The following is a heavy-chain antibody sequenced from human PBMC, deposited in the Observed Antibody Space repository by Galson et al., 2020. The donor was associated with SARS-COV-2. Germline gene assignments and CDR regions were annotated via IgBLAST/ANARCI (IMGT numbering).Heavy chain of an antibody. D-gene: IGHD5-12*01. CDR1: GYSFTSYW. J-gene: IGHJ4*02. CDR3: ARRRDGYPFDY. Sequence: GESLKISCQGSGYSFTSYWIGWVREMPGKGLEWMGMIYPGDSDTRYSPSFQGQVTISADKSISTAYLQWSSLKASDTAMYFCARRRDGYPFDYWGQGTLVTVSS. V-gene: IGHV5-51*01. CDR2: IYPGDSDT.